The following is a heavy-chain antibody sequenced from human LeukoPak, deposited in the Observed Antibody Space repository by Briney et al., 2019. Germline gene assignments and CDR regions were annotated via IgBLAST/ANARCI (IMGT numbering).Heavy chain of an antibody. Sequence: SETLSLTCTVSGGSISSYNWSWIRQPPGKGLEWIGYIYYSGSTNYNPSLKSRVTISVDTSKNQFSLKLSSVTAADTAVYYCARAPLSSTFDYWGQGTLVTVSS. V-gene: IGHV4-59*01. J-gene: IGHJ4*02. CDR1: GGSISSYN. CDR2: IYYSGST. D-gene: IGHD2-2*01. CDR3: ARAPLSSTFDY.